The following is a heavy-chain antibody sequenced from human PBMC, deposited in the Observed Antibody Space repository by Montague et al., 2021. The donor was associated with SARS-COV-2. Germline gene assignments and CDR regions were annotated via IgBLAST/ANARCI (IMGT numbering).Heavy chain of an antibody. CDR1: GGSITNNIAY. CDR3: ARLKRYFDSSGSPSAFDC. Sequence: SETLSLTCTVSGGSITNNIAYWAWIRQPPGKGLEWIGSIYYTGNTYYXPSLKSRVTISVVTSKNHFTLKLSSVTAAETAVYYCARLKRYFDSSGSPSAFDCWGQGTKVTVSS. J-gene: IGHJ3*01. D-gene: IGHD3-22*01. CDR2: IYYTGNT. V-gene: IGHV4-39*02.